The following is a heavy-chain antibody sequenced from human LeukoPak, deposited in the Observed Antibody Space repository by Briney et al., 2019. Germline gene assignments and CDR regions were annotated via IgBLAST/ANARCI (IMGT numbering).Heavy chain of an antibody. D-gene: IGHD1-26*01. Sequence: PSETLSLTCTVSGGSISSYYWSWIRQPAGKGLEWIGSIYYSGSTYYNPSLKSRVTISVDTSKNQFSLKLSSVTAADTAVYYCARGSGSYYFGVRRGWFDPWGQGTLVTVSS. CDR1: GGSISSYY. CDR3: ARGSGSYYFGVRRGWFDP. J-gene: IGHJ5*02. V-gene: IGHV4-4*07. CDR2: IYYSGST.